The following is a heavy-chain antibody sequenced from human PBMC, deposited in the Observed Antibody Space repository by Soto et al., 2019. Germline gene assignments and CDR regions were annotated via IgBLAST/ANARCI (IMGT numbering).Heavy chain of an antibody. Sequence: ASVKVSCKASGYTFTGYYMHWVRQAPGQGLEWMGWINPNSGGTNYAQKIQGWDTMNRDTSISTAYMELSRLRSDDTAEYNSERGDEVLWFGELPPNFDYWGQGTLVTVSS. D-gene: IGHD3-10*01. CDR2: INPNSGGT. CDR3: ERGDEVLWFGELPPNFDY. CDR1: GYTFTGYY. V-gene: IGHV1-2*04. J-gene: IGHJ4*02.